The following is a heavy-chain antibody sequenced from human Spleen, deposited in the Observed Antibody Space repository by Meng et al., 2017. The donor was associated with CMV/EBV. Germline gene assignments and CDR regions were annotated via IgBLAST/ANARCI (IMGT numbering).Heavy chain of an antibody. Sequence: ASVKVSCKASGYAFIGYYMHWVRQAPGQGLEWMGWINPNGGGTNYAQKFQGRVTMTRDTSISTAYMELSSLRSDDTAVYYCAKSIVLLWTSGFDIWGRGTMVTVSS. CDR3: AKSIVLLWTSGFDI. J-gene: IGHJ3*02. V-gene: IGHV1-2*02. CDR2: INPNGGGT. CDR1: GYAFIGYY. D-gene: IGHD3-10*01.